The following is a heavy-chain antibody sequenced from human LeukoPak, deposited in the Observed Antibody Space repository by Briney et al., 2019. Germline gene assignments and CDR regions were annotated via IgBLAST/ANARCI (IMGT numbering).Heavy chain of an antibody. Sequence: ASVKVSCKASGYTFTVYYMHWVRQAPGQGLEWMGWINPNSGDTNYAQNFQGRVTMTRDTSVSTAYMELSRLRSDDTAVYYCARCPHRRGSCPHFDYWGQGTLVTSPQ. CDR2: INPNSGDT. CDR3: ARCPHRRGSCPHFDY. D-gene: IGHD2-2*01. V-gene: IGHV1-2*02. CDR1: GYTFTVYY. J-gene: IGHJ4*02.